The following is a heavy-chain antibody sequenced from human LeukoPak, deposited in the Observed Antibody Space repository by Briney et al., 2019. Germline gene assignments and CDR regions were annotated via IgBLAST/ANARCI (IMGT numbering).Heavy chain of an antibody. CDR2: INHSGST. CDR3: AREPDIVVVPAAIDGRAGVGWFDP. Sequence: SETLSLTCAVYGGPFSGYYGSWIRQPPGQGLEWIGEINHSGSTNYNPSHKSRVTISVDTSKNQFSLKLSSVTAADTAVYYCAREPDIVVVPAAIDGRAGVGWFDPWGQGTLVTVSS. CDR1: GGPFSGYY. V-gene: IGHV4-34*01. J-gene: IGHJ5*02. D-gene: IGHD2-2*01.